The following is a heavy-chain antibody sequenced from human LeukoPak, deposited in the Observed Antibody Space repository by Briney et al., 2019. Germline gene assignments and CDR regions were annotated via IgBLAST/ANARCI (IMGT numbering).Heavy chain of an antibody. CDR1: GFTFSSYA. V-gene: IGHV3-23*01. D-gene: IGHD3-10*01. J-gene: IGHJ4*02. CDR2: ISGSGGST. CDR3: AKFGQYYYGSGSSPDY. Sequence: GGSLRLSCAASGFTFSSYAMSWVRQAPGKGLEWVSAISGSGGSTYYADSVKGRFTISRDNSKNTLYLQMNSLRAEDTAVYYCAKFGQYYYGSGSSPDYWGQGTLVTVSS.